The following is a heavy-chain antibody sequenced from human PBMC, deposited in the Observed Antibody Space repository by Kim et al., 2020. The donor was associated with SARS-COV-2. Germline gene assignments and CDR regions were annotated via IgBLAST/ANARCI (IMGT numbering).Heavy chain of an antibody. V-gene: IGHV1-69*13. D-gene: IGHD4-17*01. Sequence: SVKVSCKASGGTFSSYAISWVRQAPGQGLEWMGGIIPIFGTANYAQKFQGRVTITADESTSTAYMELSSLRSEDTAVYYCARGSPYGELDYYYGMDVWGQGTTVTVSS. CDR1: GGTFSSYA. J-gene: IGHJ6*02. CDR3: ARGSPYGELDYYYGMDV. CDR2: IIPIFGTA.